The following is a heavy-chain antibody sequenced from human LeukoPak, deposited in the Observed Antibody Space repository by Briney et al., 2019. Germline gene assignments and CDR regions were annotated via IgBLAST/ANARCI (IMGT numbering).Heavy chain of an antibody. D-gene: IGHD6-13*01. CDR3: AKDPKSGYSSSWTYFDY. Sequence: GGSLRLSCAASGFTFSSYAMSWVRQAPGKGLEWVSAISGSGGSTYYADSVKGRFTISRDNSKNTLYLQMNSLRAEDTALYYCAKDPKSGYSSSWTYFDYWGQGTLVTVSS. CDR1: GFTFSSYA. V-gene: IGHV3-23*01. J-gene: IGHJ4*02. CDR2: ISGSGGST.